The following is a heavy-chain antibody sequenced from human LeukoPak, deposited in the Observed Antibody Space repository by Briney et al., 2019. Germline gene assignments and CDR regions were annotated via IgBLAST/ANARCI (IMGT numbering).Heavy chain of an antibody. CDR3: ASNSEPDYGDYEEYNWFDP. CDR1: GYTFSKYG. Sequence: GASVKVSCKASGYTFSKYGISWVRQAPGQGLEWMGWIIPIFGTANYAQKFQGRVTITADESTSTAYMELSSLRSEDTAVYYCASNSEPDYGDYEEYNWFDPWGQGTLVTVSS. J-gene: IGHJ5*02. CDR2: IIPIFGTA. V-gene: IGHV1-69*13. D-gene: IGHD4-17*01.